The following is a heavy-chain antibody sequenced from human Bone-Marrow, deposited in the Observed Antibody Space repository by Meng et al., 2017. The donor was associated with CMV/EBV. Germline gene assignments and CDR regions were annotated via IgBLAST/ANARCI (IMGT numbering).Heavy chain of an antibody. CDR2: IRYDGSNK. J-gene: IGHJ4*02. CDR3: AKIGYCSSTSCRLSYY. Sequence: GESLKISCAASGFTFSSYGMHWVRQAPGKGMEWVAFIRYDGSNKYYADSVKGRFTISRYNSKNTLYLQMNSLRAEDTAVYYCAKIGYCSSTSCRLSYYWGQGTRVTVSS. V-gene: IGHV3-30*02. CDR1: GFTFSSYG. D-gene: IGHD2-2*01.